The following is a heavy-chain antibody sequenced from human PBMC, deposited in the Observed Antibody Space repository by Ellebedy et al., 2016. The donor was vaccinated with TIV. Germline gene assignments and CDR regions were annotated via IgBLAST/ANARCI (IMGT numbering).Heavy chain of an antibody. CDR3: ARVKGLYSYGPLDY. J-gene: IGHJ4*02. CDR1: GGSFSGYY. V-gene: IGHV4-34*01. Sequence: SETLSLXXAVYGGSFSGYYWSWIRQPPGKGLEWIGEINHSGSTNYNPSLKSRVTISVDTSKNQFSLKLSSVTAADTAVYYCARVKGLYSYGPLDYWGQGTLVTVSS. CDR2: INHSGST. D-gene: IGHD5-18*01.